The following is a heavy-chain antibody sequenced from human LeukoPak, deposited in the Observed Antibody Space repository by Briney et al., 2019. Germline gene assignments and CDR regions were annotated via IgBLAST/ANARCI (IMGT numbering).Heavy chain of an antibody. CDR2: ISSSSTYI. J-gene: IGHJ3*02. CDR3: AREDDSSSWAFDI. Sequence: GGSLRLSCAASGLTFSSYNMNWVRQAPGKGLEWVSCISSSSTYIYYADSVKGRFTISRDNAKNSLYLQMNSLRVEDTAVYYCAREDDSSSWAFDIWGQGTMVTVSS. V-gene: IGHV3-21*01. D-gene: IGHD6-13*01. CDR1: GLTFSSYN.